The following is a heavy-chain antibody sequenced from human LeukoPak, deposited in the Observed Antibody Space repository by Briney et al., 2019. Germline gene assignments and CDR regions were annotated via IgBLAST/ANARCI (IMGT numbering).Heavy chain of an antibody. CDR1: GFTFSSYW. J-gene: IGHJ4*02. D-gene: IGHD2-15*01. Sequence: SGGSLRLSCAASGFTFSSYWMSWVRQAPGKGLEWVANINQDGSEKYYVDSVKGRFTISRDNAKNSVYLQMNSLRADDTAVYYYAVYCSGGSCFRNWGQGTLVTVSS. CDR2: INQDGSEK. CDR3: AVYCSGGSCFRN. V-gene: IGHV3-7*05.